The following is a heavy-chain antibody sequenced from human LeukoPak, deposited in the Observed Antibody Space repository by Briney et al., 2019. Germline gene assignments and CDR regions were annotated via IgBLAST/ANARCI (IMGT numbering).Heavy chain of an antibody. V-gene: IGHV3-30*04. CDR3: ARDVRDGSNSHLGWVDY. J-gene: IGHJ4*02. Sequence: PGGSLRLSCAASGFTFSSYEMNWVRQAPGKGLEWVAVISYDGTNKYYADSVKGRFTISRDNSKNTLYLQMTSLSAEETAVYYCARDVRDGSNSHLGWVDYWGQGTLVTVSS. CDR2: ISYDGTNK. D-gene: IGHD5-24*01. CDR1: GFTFSSYE.